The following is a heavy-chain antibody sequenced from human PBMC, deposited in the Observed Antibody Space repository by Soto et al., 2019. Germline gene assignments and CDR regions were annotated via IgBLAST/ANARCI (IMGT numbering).Heavy chain of an antibody. J-gene: IGHJ5*02. CDR2: IYYSGST. CDR3: ARRGVRGVIPNWFDP. V-gene: IGHV4-39*01. Sequence: SLTCTVSGGSISSSSYYWGWIRQPPGKGLEWIGSIYYSGSTYYNPSLKSRVTISVDTSKNQFSLKLSSVTAADTAVYYCARRGVRGVIPNWFDPWGQGTLVTVSS. CDR1: GGSISSSSYY. D-gene: IGHD3-10*01.